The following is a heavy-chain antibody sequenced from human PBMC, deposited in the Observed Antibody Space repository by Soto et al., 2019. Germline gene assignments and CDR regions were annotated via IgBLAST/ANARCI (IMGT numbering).Heavy chain of an antibody. D-gene: IGHD3-3*02. CDR2: ISKSGGTT. J-gene: IGHJ4*02. Sequence: GGSLRLSCAASGFTFSAYEMHWVRQAPGQGLEWVSYISKSGGTTYYADSVKGRFTISRDDAKNSVYLQMSSLRPEDMAVYKCGRGGHFYFGYWGQGALVPVSS. CDR3: GRGGHFYFGY. CDR1: GFTFSAYE. V-gene: IGHV3-48*03.